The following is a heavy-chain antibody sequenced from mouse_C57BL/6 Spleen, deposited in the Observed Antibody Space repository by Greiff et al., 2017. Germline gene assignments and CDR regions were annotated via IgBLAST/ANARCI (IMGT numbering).Heavy chain of an antibody. Sequence: EVKLMESGGGLVKPGGSLKLSCAASGFTFSDYGMHWVRQAPEKGLEWVAYISSGSSTIYYADTVKGRFTISRDNAKNTLFLQMTSLRSEDTAMYYCARALDYYGSSYGFAYWGQGTLVTVSA. CDR2: ISSGSSTI. J-gene: IGHJ3*01. CDR1: GFTFSDYG. D-gene: IGHD1-1*01. CDR3: ARALDYYGSSYGFAY. V-gene: IGHV5-17*01.